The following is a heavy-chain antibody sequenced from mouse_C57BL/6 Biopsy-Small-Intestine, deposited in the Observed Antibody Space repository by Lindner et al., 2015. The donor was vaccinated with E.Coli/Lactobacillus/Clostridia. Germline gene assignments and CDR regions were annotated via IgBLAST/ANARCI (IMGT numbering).Heavy chain of an antibody. CDR2: INPYNGDT. D-gene: IGHD1-2*01. J-gene: IGHJ2*01. CDR3: ARSGATAEGY. Sequence: VQLQESGPELVKPGDSVKISCKASGYSFTGYFMNWVMQSHGKSLEWIGRINPYNGDTFYNQKFKGKATLAVDKSSSTAHMELRSLTSEDSAVYYCARSGATAEGYWGQGTTLTVSS. CDR1: GYSFTGYF. V-gene: IGHV1-20*01.